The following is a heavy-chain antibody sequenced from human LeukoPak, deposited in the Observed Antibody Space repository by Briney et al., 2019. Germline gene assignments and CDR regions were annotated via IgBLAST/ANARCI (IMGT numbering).Heavy chain of an antibody. Sequence: GASVKVSCKASGYTFTSYYMHWVRQAPGQGLEWMGLINPTGGSTGYAQKFKGRVTMTRDMYTRTEYMELSSLRSEDTAIYYCARDNSVGDNAWWFDPWGQGTLVTVSS. D-gene: IGHD1-26*01. J-gene: IGHJ5*02. V-gene: IGHV1-46*01. CDR2: INPTGGST. CDR3: ARDNSVGDNAWWFDP. CDR1: GYTFTSYY.